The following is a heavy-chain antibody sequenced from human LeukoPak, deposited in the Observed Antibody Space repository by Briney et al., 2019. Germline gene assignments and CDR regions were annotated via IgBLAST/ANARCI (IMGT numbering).Heavy chain of an antibody. CDR3: ARADIVANPSFDY. CDR2: IIPIFGTA. V-gene: IGHV1-69*13. CDR1: GYSIAGYY. J-gene: IGHJ4*02. D-gene: IGHD5-12*01. Sequence: GASVKVSCKNPGYSIAGYYIHWVRQAPGQGLEWMGGIIPIFGTANYAQKFQGRVTITADESTSAAYMELSSLRSEDTAVYYCARADIVANPSFDYWGQGTLVTVSS.